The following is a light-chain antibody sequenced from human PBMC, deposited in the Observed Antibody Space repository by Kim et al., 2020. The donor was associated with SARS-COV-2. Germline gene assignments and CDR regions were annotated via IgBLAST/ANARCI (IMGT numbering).Light chain of an antibody. V-gene: IGKV3-15*01. CDR2: GAS. J-gene: IGKJ2*01. Sequence: EIVMTQSPATLSVSPGERATLSCRASQSVSSNLAWYQQKPGQAPRILIYGASTRATGIPARFSGSGSGTEFTLTISSLQSEDFAVYYCQQYNNWPPYTFGQGTNLEI. CDR3: QQYNNWPPYT. CDR1: QSVSSN.